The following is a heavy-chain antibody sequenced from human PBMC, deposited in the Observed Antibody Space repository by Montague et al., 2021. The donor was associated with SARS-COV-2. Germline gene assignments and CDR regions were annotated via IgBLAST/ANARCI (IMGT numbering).Heavy chain of an antibody. CDR1: GFTFSSYA. V-gene: IGHV3-23*01. J-gene: IGHJ4*02. Sequence: SLRLSCAASGFTFSSYAMSWVRQAPGRGLEWVSAISGSGGSTYYXDSVKGRFTISRDNSKNTLYLQMNSLRVEDTAVYYCAKGGERISMIVVVITLADFDYWGQGTRVTVSS. D-gene: IGHD3-22*01. CDR3: AKGGERISMIVVVITLADFDY. CDR2: ISGSGGST.